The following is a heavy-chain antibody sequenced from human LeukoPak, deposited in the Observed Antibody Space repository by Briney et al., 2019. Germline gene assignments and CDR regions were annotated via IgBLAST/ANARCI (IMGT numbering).Heavy chain of an antibody. Sequence: GGSLRLSCAASGFTFSDYAMSWVRQAPGKGLEWVSAISGSGGSTYYADSVKGRFTISRDNSKNTLYLQMNSLRAEDTAVYYCAKDRREYSGSYYAYYFDYWGQGTLVTVSS. V-gene: IGHV3-23*01. CDR2: ISGSGGST. CDR1: GFTFSDYA. D-gene: IGHD1-26*01. CDR3: AKDRREYSGSYYAYYFDY. J-gene: IGHJ4*02.